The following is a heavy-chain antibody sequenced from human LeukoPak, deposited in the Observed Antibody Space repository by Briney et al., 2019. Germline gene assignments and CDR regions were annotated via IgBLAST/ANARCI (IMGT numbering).Heavy chain of an antibody. Sequence: PGGSLRLSCAASGFTFSSYSMNWVRQAPGKGLEWVSYISSSSSTIYYADSVKGRFTISRDNAKNSLYLQMNSLRAEDTAVYYCARTADNWSLDYWGQGTLVTVSS. CDR1: GFTFSSYS. V-gene: IGHV3-48*01. CDR2: ISSSSSTI. J-gene: IGHJ4*02. CDR3: ARTADNWSLDY. D-gene: IGHD1-1*01.